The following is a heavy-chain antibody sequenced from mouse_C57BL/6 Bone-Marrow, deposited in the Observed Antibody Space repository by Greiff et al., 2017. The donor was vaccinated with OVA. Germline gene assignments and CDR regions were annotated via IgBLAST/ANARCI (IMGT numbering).Heavy chain of an antibody. CDR2: INPNNGGT. V-gene: IGHV1-26*01. Sequence: VQLQQSGPELVKPGASVKISCKASGYTFTDYYMNWVKQSHGKSLEWIGDINPNNGGTSYNQKFKGKATLTVDKSSSTAYMELRSLTSEDSAVYYCARSVYYGSSAMDYWGQGTSVTVSS. CDR3: ARSVYYGSSAMDY. D-gene: IGHD1-1*01. J-gene: IGHJ4*01. CDR1: GYTFTDYY.